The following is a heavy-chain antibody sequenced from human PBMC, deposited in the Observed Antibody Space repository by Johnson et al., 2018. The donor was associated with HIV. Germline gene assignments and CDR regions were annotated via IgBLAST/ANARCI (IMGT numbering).Heavy chain of an antibody. Sequence: QVQLVESGGGVVQPGRSLSLSCAASGFTFSSYAMHWVRQAPGKGLEWVAVISYDGSNKYYADSVKGRFTISRDNAKNSLYRQMNSLRAEDTAVYYCARDCSYGSNDAFDIWGRGTMVTVSS. CDR3: ARDCSYGSNDAFDI. CDR2: ISYDGSNK. J-gene: IGHJ3*02. D-gene: IGHD5-18*01. V-gene: IGHV3-30-3*01. CDR1: GFTFSSYA.